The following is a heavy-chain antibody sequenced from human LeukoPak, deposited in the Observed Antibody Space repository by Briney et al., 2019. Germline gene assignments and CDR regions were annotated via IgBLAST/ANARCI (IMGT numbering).Heavy chain of an antibody. J-gene: IGHJ4*02. V-gene: IGHV1-18*01. D-gene: IGHD3-22*01. CDR2: ISAYNGNT. CDR3: ARGGPYYYDSSGQGY. CDR1: GYTFTSYG. Sequence: ASVKVSCKASGYTFTSYGISWVRQAPGQGLEWMGWISAYNGNTNYAQKLQGRVTMTTDTSTSTAYMELRSLRSEDTAVYYCARGGPYYYDSSGQGYWGQGTLVTVSS.